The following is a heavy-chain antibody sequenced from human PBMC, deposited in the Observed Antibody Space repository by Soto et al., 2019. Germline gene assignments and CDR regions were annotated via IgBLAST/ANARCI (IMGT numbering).Heavy chain of an antibody. Sequence: ASVKVSCKASGYTFTSYAMHWVRQAPGQRLEWMGWINAGNGNTKYSQKFQGRVTITRDTSASTAYMELSSLRSEDTAVYYCAKVGYCSGGTGHSAFYYYGRDVGGQGPTVTFSS. CDR1: GYTFTSYA. CDR2: INAGNGNT. V-gene: IGHV1-3*01. J-gene: IGHJ6*02. CDR3: AKVGYCSGGTGHSAFYYYGRDV. D-gene: IGHD2-15*01.